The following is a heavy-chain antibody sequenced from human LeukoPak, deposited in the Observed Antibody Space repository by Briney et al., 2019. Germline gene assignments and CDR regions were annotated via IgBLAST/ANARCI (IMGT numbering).Heavy chain of an antibody. CDR3: ARLPTMVRGVRRSDYYYGMDV. D-gene: IGHD3-10*01. Sequence: SETLSLTCTVSGGSISSYYWSWIRQPPGKGLEWLGYIYYSGSTNYNPSLKSRVTISVDTSKNQFSLKLSSVTAADTAVYYCARLPTMVRGVRRSDYYYGMDVWGQGTTVTVSS. CDR1: GGSISSYY. V-gene: IGHV4-59*08. CDR2: IYYSGST. J-gene: IGHJ6*02.